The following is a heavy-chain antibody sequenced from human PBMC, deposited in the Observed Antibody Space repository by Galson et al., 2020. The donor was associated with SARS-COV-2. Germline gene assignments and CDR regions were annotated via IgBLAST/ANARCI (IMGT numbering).Heavy chain of an antibody. CDR3: ARVTIVGVVSRDY. D-gene: IGHD3-3*01. CDR1: GYSFTSYW. J-gene: IGHJ4*02. Sequence: GESLKTSCQGPGYSFTSYWIGWVRQMPGKGLEWVGSIYLGDSDTRYSPSFQGQVTISADKSISTAYLQWSSLKASDTAMYYCARVTIVGVVSRDYWGQGTLVTVSS. V-gene: IGHV5-51*06. CDR2: IYLGDSDT.